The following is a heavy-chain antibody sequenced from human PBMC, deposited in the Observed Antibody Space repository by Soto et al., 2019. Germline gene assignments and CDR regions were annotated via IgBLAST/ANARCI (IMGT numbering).Heavy chain of an antibody. J-gene: IGHJ4*02. CDR3: ARSREFDY. CDR1: GGSLSGATYS. Sequence: SETLSLTCGVSGGSLSGATYSWNWIRQPPGKGLEWIGYIFPSGTTYYNPSLKSRVTISIDVSKNQFSLSLRSLPAADTAVDYCARSREFDYWSQGTLVTVSS. V-gene: IGHV4-30-2*01. CDR2: IFPSGTT.